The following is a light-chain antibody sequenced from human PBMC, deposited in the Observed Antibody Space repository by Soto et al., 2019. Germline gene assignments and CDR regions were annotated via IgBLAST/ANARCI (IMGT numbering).Light chain of an antibody. CDR2: KAS. CDR3: QQYNSLMYT. Sequence: DIQMTQSPSTLSASVGDRVTITCRASQSISSWLAWYQQKPGKAPKLLIYKASSLESGVPSRFSGSGSETEFTLTISSLQPDDFATYYCQQYNSLMYTFGQGTKLEIK. V-gene: IGKV1-5*03. J-gene: IGKJ2*01. CDR1: QSISSW.